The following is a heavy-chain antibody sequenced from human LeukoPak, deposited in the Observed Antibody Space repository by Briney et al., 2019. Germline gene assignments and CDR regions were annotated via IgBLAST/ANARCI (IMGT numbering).Heavy chain of an antibody. D-gene: IGHD2-8*02. V-gene: IGHV4-61*02. CDR1: GGSISSGSYY. J-gene: IGHJ4*02. Sequence: SETLSLTCTVSGGSISSGSYYWSWIRQPAGKGLEWIGRIYISGSTNYNPSLKSRVTISADTSKNQFSLKLSSVTAADTAVYYCARGYWFYFDYWGQGTLVTVSS. CDR3: ARGYWFYFDY. CDR2: IYISGST.